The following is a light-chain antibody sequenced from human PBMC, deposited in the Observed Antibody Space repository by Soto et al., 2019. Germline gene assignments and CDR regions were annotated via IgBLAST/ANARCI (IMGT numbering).Light chain of an antibody. V-gene: IGKV1-9*01. CDR1: QGISSY. CDR3: QQLNSYPPYT. CDR2: AAS. J-gene: IGKJ2*01. Sequence: DIQLTQSPSFLSASVGDRVTITCRASQGISSYLAWYQQKPGKAPKLLIYAASTLQSGGPSRFSGSGSGTEFTLTISSLQTEDFASYYCQQLNSYPPYTFGQGTKLEIK.